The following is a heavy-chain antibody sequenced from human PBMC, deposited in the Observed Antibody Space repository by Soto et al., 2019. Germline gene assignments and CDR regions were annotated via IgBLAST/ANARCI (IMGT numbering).Heavy chain of an antibody. Sequence: GGSLRLSCAASGFTFSSYGMHWVRQAPGKGLEWVAVISYDGSNKYYADSVKGRFTISRDNSKNTLYLQMNSLRAEDTAVYYCAKDPKYSSSSHDPFDYWGQGTLVTVSS. D-gene: IGHD6-13*01. J-gene: IGHJ4*02. CDR2: ISYDGSNK. V-gene: IGHV3-30*18. CDR1: GFTFSSYG. CDR3: AKDPKYSSSSHDPFDY.